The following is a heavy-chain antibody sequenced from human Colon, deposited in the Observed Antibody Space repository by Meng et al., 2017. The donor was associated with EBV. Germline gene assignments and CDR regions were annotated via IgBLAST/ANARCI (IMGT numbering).Heavy chain of an antibody. Sequence: VQLQESGAGLVKPSETLSLTCTVSGDSVATGRYYWSSSRQPPGKGLEWIAYIYYIGGTNYNPSLKSRLTISLDTSKNQFSLSLRSVTAADTAVYYCARVSGRSFDPWGQGTLVTVSS. J-gene: IGHJ5*02. V-gene: IGHV4-61*01. CDR1: GDSVATGRYY. D-gene: IGHD3-10*01. CDR2: IYYIGGT. CDR3: ARVSGRSFDP.